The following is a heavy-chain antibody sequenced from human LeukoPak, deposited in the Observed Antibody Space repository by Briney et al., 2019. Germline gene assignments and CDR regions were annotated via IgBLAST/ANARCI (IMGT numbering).Heavy chain of an antibody. V-gene: IGHV3-13*01. J-gene: IGHJ4*02. D-gene: IGHD6-13*01. CDR1: GFTFSNYD. Sequence: GGSLRLSCAASGFTFSNYDMHWVRQVTGKGLEWVSSIGTVGDSYYSDSVKGRFTISRENAKNSWYLQMSSLRAGDTAVYYCARDPGIAAADLFDYWGQGTLVTVSS. CDR2: IGTVGDS. CDR3: ARDPGIAAADLFDY.